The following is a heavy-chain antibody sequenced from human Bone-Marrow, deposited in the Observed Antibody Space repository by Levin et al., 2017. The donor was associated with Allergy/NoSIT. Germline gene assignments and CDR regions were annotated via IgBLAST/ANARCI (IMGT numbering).Heavy chain of an antibody. CDR1: RGILNNYA. CDR2: FLPMFDTA. V-gene: IGHV1-69*13. CDR3: ARGGDKGTNVAGGYLLDY. J-gene: IGHJ4*02. D-gene: IGHD3-16*01. Sequence: GASVKVSCKTSRGILNNYAITWVRQVPGQGLEWMGGFLPMFDTATFAQRFQGRVTFSADESTTTAHMELTGLTPDDTAIYYCARGGDKGTNVAGGYLLDYWGQGTLVTVSS.